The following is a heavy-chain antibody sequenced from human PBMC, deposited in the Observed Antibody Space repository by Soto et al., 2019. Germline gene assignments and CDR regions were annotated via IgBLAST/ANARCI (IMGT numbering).Heavy chain of an antibody. CDR2: ISSSSTI. J-gene: IGHJ6*03. D-gene: IGHD5-12*01. CDR3: AREDIVATDSYYYYMDV. CDR1: GFTFSSYS. Sequence: EVQLVESGGGLVQPGGSLRLSCAASGFTFSSYSMNWVRQAPGKGLEWVSYISSSSTIYYADSVKGRFTISRDNAKNSLYLQMNSLRAEDTAVYYCAREDIVATDSYYYYMDVWGKGTTVTVSS. V-gene: IGHV3-48*01.